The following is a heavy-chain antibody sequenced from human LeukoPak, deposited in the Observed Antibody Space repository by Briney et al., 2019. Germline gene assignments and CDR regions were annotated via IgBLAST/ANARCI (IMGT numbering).Heavy chain of an antibody. CDR2: IYPGDSDT. V-gene: IGHV5-51*01. CDR3: ASPLSGYSFY. Sequence: GESLKISCKSSGYDFRCYWIGWVRQMPGKGLEWMGVIYPGDSDTKYSPSFQGQVTISADKSITTAYLQWSSLKASDTAMYYCASPLSGYSFYWGQGTLVTVSS. J-gene: IGHJ4*02. D-gene: IGHD5-12*01. CDR1: GYDFRCYW.